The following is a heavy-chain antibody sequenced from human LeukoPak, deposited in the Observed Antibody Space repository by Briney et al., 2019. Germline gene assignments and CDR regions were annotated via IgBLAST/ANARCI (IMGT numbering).Heavy chain of an antibody. V-gene: IGHV4-59*06. D-gene: IGHD3-10*01. CDR1: GGSISSYY. J-gene: IGHJ4*02. CDR3: ARGSGVESLFDD. CDR2: MYYSGSP. Sequence: SETLSLTCTVSGGSISSYYWSWIRQHPGRGLEWIGYMYYSGSPYYNPSLKSRLNMSVDTSQNQFSLTLTSVTAADTAVYYCARGSGVESLFDDWGQGTLVTVSS.